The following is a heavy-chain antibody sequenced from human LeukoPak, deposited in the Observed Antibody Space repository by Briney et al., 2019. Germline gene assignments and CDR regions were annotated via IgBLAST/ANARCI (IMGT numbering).Heavy chain of an antibody. Sequence: PSGTLSLTCAVSGGSISSDYWWTWVRQSPGKGLGWIGEISHTGSVNYNLSLESRVTISTDKSKNQFSLMLRSVAAADTAVYYCARHDDFLSPYDYWGQGVLVTVSS. CDR2: ISHTGSV. CDR1: GGSISSDYW. D-gene: IGHD3-3*01. J-gene: IGHJ4*02. V-gene: IGHV4-4*02. CDR3: ARHDDFLSPYDY.